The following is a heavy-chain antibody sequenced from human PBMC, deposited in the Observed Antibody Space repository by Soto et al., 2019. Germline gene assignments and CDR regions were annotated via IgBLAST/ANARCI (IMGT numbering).Heavy chain of an antibody. J-gene: IGHJ4*02. D-gene: IGHD3-3*01. CDR1: GGSFSGYY. V-gene: IGHV4-34*01. CDR2: INHSGST. Sequence: SETLSLTCAVCGGSFSGYYWSWIRQPPGKGLEWIGEINHSGSTNYNPSLKSRVTISVDTSKNQFSLKLSSVTAADTAVYYCARVFWSGYYTDYWGQGTLVTVSS. CDR3: ARVFWSGYYTDY.